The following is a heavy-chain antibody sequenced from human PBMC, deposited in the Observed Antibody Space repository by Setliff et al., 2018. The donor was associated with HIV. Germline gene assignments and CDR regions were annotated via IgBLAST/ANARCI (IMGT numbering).Heavy chain of an antibody. J-gene: IGHJ4*02. V-gene: IGHV4-39*02. CDR1: GVSISDTIGTSYY. Sequence: KPSETLSLTCSVSGVSISDTIGTSYYWDWLRQPPGKGLEWIGNIHYSRGTYYNASLKSRVTISLDTSKNHFSLKLTSVAAADTAVYYCARRYPDSSGFYNSWGQGVLVTVSS. D-gene: IGHD3-22*01. CDR3: ARRYPDSSGFYNS. CDR2: IHYSRGT.